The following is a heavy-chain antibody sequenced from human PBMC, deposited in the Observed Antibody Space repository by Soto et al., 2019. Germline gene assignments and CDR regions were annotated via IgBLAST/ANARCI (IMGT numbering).Heavy chain of an antibody. CDR3: ARDSSNWPEYFQH. CDR2: ISAYNGKT. D-gene: IGHD6-13*01. Sequence: QVPLVQSGAEVKRPGASVRVSCQASGYTFTSYGISWVRQAPGQGLEWMGWISAYNGKTNYAQRLQGRVTMTTDTSTSTAYMELRSLRSDDTAVYYCARDSSNWPEYFQHWGQGTLVTVSS. CDR1: GYTFTSYG. V-gene: IGHV1-18*01. J-gene: IGHJ1*01.